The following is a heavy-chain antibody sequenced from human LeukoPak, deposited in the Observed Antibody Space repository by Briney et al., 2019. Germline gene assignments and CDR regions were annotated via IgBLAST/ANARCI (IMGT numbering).Heavy chain of an antibody. V-gene: IGHV3-23*01. Sequence: GGSLRLSCAASGFTFSAFGMHWVRQAPGKGLEWVSAISGSGGSTYYADSVKGRFTISRDNSKNTLYLQMNSLRAEDTAVYYCALRARGFLEWLDYYFDYWGQGTLVTVSS. J-gene: IGHJ4*02. CDR1: GFTFSAFG. CDR3: ALRARGFLEWLDYYFDY. CDR2: ISGSGGST. D-gene: IGHD3-3*01.